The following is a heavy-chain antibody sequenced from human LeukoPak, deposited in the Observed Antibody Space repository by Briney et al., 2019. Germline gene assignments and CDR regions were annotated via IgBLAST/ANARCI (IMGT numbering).Heavy chain of an antibody. J-gene: IGHJ4*02. CDR3: ARVNYYGSGSYSI. CDR2: INHSGST. D-gene: IGHD3-10*01. Sequence: SETLSLTCAVYGGSFSGYYWSWIRQPPGKGLEWIGEINHSGSTNYNPSLKSRVTISVDTSKNQFSLELSSVTAADTAVYYCARVNYYGSGSYSIWGQGTLVTVSS. CDR1: GGSFSGYY. V-gene: IGHV4-34*01.